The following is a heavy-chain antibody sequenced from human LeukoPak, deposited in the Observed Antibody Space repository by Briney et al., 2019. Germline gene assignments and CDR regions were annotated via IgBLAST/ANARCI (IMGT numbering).Heavy chain of an antibody. J-gene: IGHJ4*02. CDR1: GXTFSNYA. Sequence: PGGSLRLSCAASGXTFSNYAMHWVRQAPGKGLEWVGLISYDGSVEKSAASVKGRFTISRDNSTNTLYLQMNSLRIEDTAVYYCARALGSSWDSSLDSWGQGTLVPVSS. CDR2: ISYDGSVE. V-gene: IGHV3-30*04. D-gene: IGHD6-13*01. CDR3: ARALGSSWDSSLDS.